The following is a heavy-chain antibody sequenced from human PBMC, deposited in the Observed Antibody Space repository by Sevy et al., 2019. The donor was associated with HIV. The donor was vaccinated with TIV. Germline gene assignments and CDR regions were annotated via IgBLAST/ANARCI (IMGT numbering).Heavy chain of an antibody. CDR2: FHEDGES. CDR3: ATDIVEGRDY. J-gene: IGHJ4*02. V-gene: IGHV1-24*01. Sequence: ASVKVSCKVSGYTLSKLSMHWVRQAPGKGLEWMGGFHEDGESMYAQKFQGRVTMTEDTSTDTAYMVLSSLRSEDTAVYYCATDIVEGRDYWGQGTLVTVSS. CDR1: GYTLSKLS. D-gene: IGHD2-15*01.